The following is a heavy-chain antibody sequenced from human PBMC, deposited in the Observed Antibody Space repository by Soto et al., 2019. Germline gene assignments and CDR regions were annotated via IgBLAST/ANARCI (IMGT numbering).Heavy chain of an antibody. J-gene: IGHJ5*02. Sequence: QLQLQESGPGLVKPSETLSLTCTVSGGSISSSSYYWGWIRQPPGKGLEWIGSIYYSGGTYYNPSLKSRVTISVDTSKNQFSLKLSSVTAADTAVYYCARIDYGDYGWFDPWGQGTLVTVSS. CDR2: IYYSGGT. CDR3: ARIDYGDYGWFDP. D-gene: IGHD4-17*01. CDR1: GGSISSSSYY. V-gene: IGHV4-39*01.